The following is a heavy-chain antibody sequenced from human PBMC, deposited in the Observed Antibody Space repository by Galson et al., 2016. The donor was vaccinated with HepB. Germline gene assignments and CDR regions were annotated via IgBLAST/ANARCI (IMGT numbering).Heavy chain of an antibody. J-gene: IGHJ6*02. CDR2: IYPGDSDT. Sequence: QSGAEVKKPGESLKISCKGSGYDFPRFWIGWVRQMPGRGLEWMGLIYPGDSDTRYSPSFEGQVTISVDNSTGTASLQWSSLKASDTAMYYCARHFISGDYGQFYGMDVWGQGTTVTVSS. D-gene: IGHD4-17*01. V-gene: IGHV5-51*01. CDR3: ARHFISGDYGQFYGMDV. CDR1: GYDFPRFW.